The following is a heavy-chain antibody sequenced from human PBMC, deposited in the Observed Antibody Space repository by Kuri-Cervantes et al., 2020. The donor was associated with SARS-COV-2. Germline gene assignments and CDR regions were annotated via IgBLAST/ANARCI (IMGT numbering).Heavy chain of an antibody. J-gene: IGHJ6*02. D-gene: IGHD5-12*01. CDR2: ISAYNGNT. CDR3: AKGGYSGYKNLLYYYYAMDV. Sequence: PSVKVSCKASGYTFASYGISWVRQAPGQGLEWMGWISAYNGNTNYAQKLQGRVTMTTDTSTSTAYMELRSLRSDDTAVYYCAKGGYSGYKNLLYYYYAMDVWGQGTTVTVSS. V-gene: IGHV1-18*01. CDR1: GYTFASYG.